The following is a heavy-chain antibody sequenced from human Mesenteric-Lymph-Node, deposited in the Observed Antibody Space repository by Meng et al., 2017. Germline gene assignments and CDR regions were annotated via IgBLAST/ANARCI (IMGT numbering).Heavy chain of an antibody. V-gene: IGHV1-69*01. CDR1: GGAFNTHA. D-gene: IGHD1-26*01. Sequence: QVQVVQSGAVVRLPGSSVKVSCTASGGAFNTHAFSWVRQAPGQGLEWVGGIIPLFATPNYAQKFQGRVTISADESTSTVYMELSSLKSEDTALYYCATAFSGSYYRCDDWGQGTLVTVSS. CDR2: IIPLFATP. CDR3: ATAFSGSYYRCDD. J-gene: IGHJ4*02.